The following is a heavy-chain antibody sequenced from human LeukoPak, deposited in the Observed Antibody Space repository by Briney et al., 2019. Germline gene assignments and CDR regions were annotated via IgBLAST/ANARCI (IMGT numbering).Heavy chain of an antibody. Sequence: SETLSLTXTVSGGSISSGDYYWGWIRQPPGKGPEWIGSIHHTGSTYYNLSFKSRVTISVDTSNNQFSLRLRSVTAADTAVYYCARRGTRWYFDYWGQGTLVTVSS. CDR3: ARRGTRWYFDY. CDR1: GGSISSGDYY. D-gene: IGHD4-23*01. J-gene: IGHJ4*02. CDR2: IHHTGST. V-gene: IGHV4-39*01.